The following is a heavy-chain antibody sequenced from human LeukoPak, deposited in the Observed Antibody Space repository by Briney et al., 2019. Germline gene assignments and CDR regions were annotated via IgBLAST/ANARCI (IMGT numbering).Heavy chain of an antibody. CDR3: ARSGPMPDNLRYFDY. D-gene: IGHD5/OR15-5a*01. V-gene: IGHV4-34*01. CDR1: GGSFSGYY. CDR2: INHSGST. Sequence: SETLSLTCAVYGGSFSGYYWSWIRQLPGKGLEWIGEINHSGSTNYNPSLKSRVTISVDTSKNQFSLKLSSVTAADTAVYYCARSGPMPDNLRYFDYWGQGTLVTVSS. J-gene: IGHJ4*02.